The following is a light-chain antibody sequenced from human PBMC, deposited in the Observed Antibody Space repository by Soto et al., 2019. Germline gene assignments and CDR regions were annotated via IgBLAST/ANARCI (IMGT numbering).Light chain of an antibody. CDR2: GAS. V-gene: IGKV3-15*01. CDR1: QSVSSRY. J-gene: IGKJ1*01. CDR3: QQYYNWPRT. Sequence: EIVLTPSPGTLSLSPVDTAALSCRASQSVSSRYLAWYQQKPGQAPRLLTYGASTRATGIPARFSGSGSGTEFTLTISSLQPEDFAVYYCQQYYNWPRTFGQGTKVDIK.